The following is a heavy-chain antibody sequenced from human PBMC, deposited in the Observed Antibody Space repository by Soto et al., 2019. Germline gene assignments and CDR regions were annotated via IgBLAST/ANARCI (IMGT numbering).Heavy chain of an antibody. Sequence: EVQLLESGGGLVQPGGSLRLSCAASGFPFSGYAMSWVRRAPGKGPEWVSSISGSGESTHYADSVKGRSTISRDNSKNTLYLQMNSLRAEDTAVYYCAKEDGYCSSTSCYMGDYWGQGTLVTVSS. V-gene: IGHV3-23*01. D-gene: IGHD2-2*02. CDR1: GFPFSGYA. J-gene: IGHJ4*02. CDR3: AKEDGYCSSTSCYMGDY. CDR2: ISGSGEST.